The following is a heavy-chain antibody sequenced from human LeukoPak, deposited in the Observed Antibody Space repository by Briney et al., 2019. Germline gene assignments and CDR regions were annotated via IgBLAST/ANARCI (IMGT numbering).Heavy chain of an antibody. J-gene: IGHJ3*02. D-gene: IGHD2-2*01. CDR3: ARVGVPAAKVVYAFDI. Sequence: GGSLRLSCAASGFTFSSYSMNWVRQAPGKGLEWVSSISSSGSHIYYADSVKGRFTISRDNAKNSLCLQMNSLRAEDTAVYYCARVGVPAAKVVYAFDIWGQGTMVTVSS. V-gene: IGHV3-21*01. CDR1: GFTFSSYS. CDR2: ISSSGSHI.